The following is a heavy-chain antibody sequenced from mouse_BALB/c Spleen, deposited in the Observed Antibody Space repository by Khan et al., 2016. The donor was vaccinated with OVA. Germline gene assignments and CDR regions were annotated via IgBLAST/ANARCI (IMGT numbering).Heavy chain of an antibody. V-gene: IGHV1-4*01. J-gene: IGHJ3*01. D-gene: IGHD2-10*01. CDR1: GYTFTTYT. Sequence: VQLQQSGAELARPGASVKMSCKASGYTFTTYTMHWIKQRPGQGLEWIGYINPSSGYANYNQKFKDKSTLTADKSSSTAYMQLRSLTSEDSAVYYCAREEAYYGSDGWFAYGGQGTLVTVSA. CDR3: AREEAYYGSDGWFAY. CDR2: INPSSGYA.